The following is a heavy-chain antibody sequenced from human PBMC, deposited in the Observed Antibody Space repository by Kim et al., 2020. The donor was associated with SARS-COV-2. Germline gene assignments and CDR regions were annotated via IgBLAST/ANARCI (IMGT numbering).Heavy chain of an antibody. CDR2: ISYDGSNK. J-gene: IGHJ5*02. CDR1: GFTFSSYA. Sequence: GGSLRLSCAASGFTFSSYAMHWVRQAPGKGLEWVAVISYDGSNKYYADSVKGRFTISRDNSKNTLYLQMNSLRAEDTAVYYCARDSPLAHSGGNPLEFDP. D-gene: IGHD2-15*01. V-gene: IGHV3-30-3*01. CDR3: ARDSPLAHSGGNPLEFDP.